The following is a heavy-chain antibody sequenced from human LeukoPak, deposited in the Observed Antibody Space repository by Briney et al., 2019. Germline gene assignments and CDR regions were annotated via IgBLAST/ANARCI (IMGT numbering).Heavy chain of an antibody. CDR3: ARASTVTTWSLGY. D-gene: IGHD4-17*01. J-gene: IGHJ4*02. Sequence: NPSETLSLTCIVSGGSISNYHWSWIRQPPGKGLEWIGYVSYTGSTNCNPSLKSRVTMSVDTPKNQFSLNLSSVTAADTAMYYCARASTVTTWSLGYWGQGILVTVSS. CDR2: VSYTGST. CDR1: GGSISNYH. V-gene: IGHV4-59*01.